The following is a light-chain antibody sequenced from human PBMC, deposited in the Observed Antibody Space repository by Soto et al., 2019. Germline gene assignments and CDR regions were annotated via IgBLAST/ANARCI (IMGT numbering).Light chain of an antibody. V-gene: IGLV2-14*03. Sequence: QSALTQPASVSGSPGQSLTISCTGTNSDVGGYNYVSWYQQHPGTPPKLVIYHVTNRPSGVSDRFSGSKSGSTASLTISGLQAEDEADYYCISYTSGGTVVFGGGTKLTVL. CDR2: HVT. J-gene: IGLJ2*01. CDR1: NSDVGGYNY. CDR3: ISYTSGGTVV.